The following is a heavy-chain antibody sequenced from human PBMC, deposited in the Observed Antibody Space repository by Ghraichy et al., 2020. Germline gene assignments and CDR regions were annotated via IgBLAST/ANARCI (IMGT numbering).Heavy chain of an antibody. CDR3: ARDLRYSGYDGLMDEYNWFDP. CDR2: IYYSGST. Sequence: SETLSLTCTVSGGSISSYYWSWIRQPPGKGLEWIGYIYYSGSTNYTPSLKSRVPISVDTSKNQFSLKLRSVTAADTAVYYCARDLRYSGYDGLMDEYNWFDPWGQGTLVTVSS. CDR1: GGSISSYY. J-gene: IGHJ5*02. D-gene: IGHD5-12*01. V-gene: IGHV4-59*01.